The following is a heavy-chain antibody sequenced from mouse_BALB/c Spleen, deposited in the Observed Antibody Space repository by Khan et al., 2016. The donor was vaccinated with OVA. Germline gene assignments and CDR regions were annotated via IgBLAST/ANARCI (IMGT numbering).Heavy chain of an antibody. CDR3: GGGGQCGRRAGGNSAY. D-gene: IGHD2-1*01. Sequence: QVQLKQSGPELVRPGESVKISCKGSGYTFTDYAIHWVKQSHAKSLEWIGIISLYYDNTNYNQKFKDKATMTVDKSSSTAYMELARLTSEDSAICYCGGGGQCGRRAGGNSAYWGQGTMVTVSA. V-gene: IGHV1S137*01. J-gene: IGHJ3*01. CDR2: ISLYYDNT. CDR1: GYTFTDYA.